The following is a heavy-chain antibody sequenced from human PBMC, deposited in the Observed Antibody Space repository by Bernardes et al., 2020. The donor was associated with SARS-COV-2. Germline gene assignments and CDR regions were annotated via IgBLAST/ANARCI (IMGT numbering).Heavy chain of an antibody. Sequence: ASVKVSCKASGYTFSTYGISWVRQAPGQGLEWMGWIDADNGNTNYAQKFQGRITMTTDTSTSTAYMELRSLRSDDTAVYYCARVAVAGLDYFDYWGQGTLVTVSS. D-gene: IGHD6-19*01. CDR1: GYTFSTYG. V-gene: IGHV1-18*04. J-gene: IGHJ4*02. CDR3: ARVAVAGLDYFDY. CDR2: IDADNGNT.